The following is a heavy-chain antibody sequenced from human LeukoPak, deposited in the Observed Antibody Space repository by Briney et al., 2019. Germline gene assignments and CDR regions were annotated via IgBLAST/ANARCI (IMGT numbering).Heavy chain of an antibody. CDR1: GGSFSGYY. V-gene: IGHV4-34*01. CDR3: ARVRQDIVVIPADPDGMDV. J-gene: IGHJ6*02. Sequence: SETLSLTCAVYGGSFSGYYWSWIRQPPGKGLEWIGEINHSGSTNYNPSLKSRVTISVDTSKNQFSLKLSSVTAADTAVYYCARVRQDIVVIPADPDGMDVWGQGTTVIVSS. CDR2: INHSGST. D-gene: IGHD2-2*01.